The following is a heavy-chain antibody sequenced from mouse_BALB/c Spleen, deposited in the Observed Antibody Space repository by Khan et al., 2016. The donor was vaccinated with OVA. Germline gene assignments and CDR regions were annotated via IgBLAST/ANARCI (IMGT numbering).Heavy chain of an antibody. CDR2: VSSGGRYT. CDR1: GFTFNNYA. D-gene: IGHD2-3*01. V-gene: IGHV5-9-3*01. Sequence: LVESGGGLVKPGGSLKLSCAASGFTFNNYAMSWVRQTPEKRLEGVATVSSGGRYTYYPDSVKGRFTISRDNAKNTLYLQMRSLRSEGTAMYYCARQGGIYDGPFDYWGQGTTLAVSS. J-gene: IGHJ2*01. CDR3: ARQGGIYDGPFDY.